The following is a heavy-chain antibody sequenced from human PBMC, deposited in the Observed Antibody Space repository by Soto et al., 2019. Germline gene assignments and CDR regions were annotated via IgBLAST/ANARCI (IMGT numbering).Heavy chain of an antibody. V-gene: IGHV3-30-3*01. D-gene: IGHD2-15*01. CDR2: ISYDGSNK. CDR1: GFTFSSYA. CDR3: ARDLSTRSRGSCCHYGMDV. J-gene: IGHJ6*02. Sequence: GGSLRLSCAACGFTFSSYAMHWVRQAPGEGLEWVAVISYDGSNKYYADSVKGRFTISRVNSKNTLYLQMNSLRAEDTAVYYCARDLSTRSRGSCCHYGMDVWGQGTTVTVSS.